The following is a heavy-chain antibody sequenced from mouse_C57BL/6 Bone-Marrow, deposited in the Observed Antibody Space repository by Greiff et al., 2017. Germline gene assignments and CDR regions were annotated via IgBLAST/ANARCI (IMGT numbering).Heavy chain of an antibody. V-gene: IGHV1-59*01. CDR2: IDPSDSYT. CDR3: ARYCSKRGYYFDY. CDR1: GYTFTSYW. J-gene: IGHJ2*01. Sequence: QVQLQQPGAELVRPGTSVKLSCKASGYTFTSYWMHWVKQRPGQGLEWIGVIDPSDSYTNYNQKFKGKATLTVDTSSSTAYMQLSSRTSEDSAVYYCARYCSKRGYYFDYWGQGTTLTVSS. D-gene: IGHD2-5*01.